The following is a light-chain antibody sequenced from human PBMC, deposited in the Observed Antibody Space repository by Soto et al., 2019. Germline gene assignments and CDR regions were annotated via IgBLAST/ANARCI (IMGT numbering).Light chain of an antibody. V-gene: IGKV1-39*01. J-gene: IGKJ5*01. CDR3: LESSSALT. CDR1: QSISRY. CDR2: LAS. Sequence: DVQMTQSPSSQSASVGDRVTITCRASQSISRYLSWYQQKPGKAPKLLTYLASSLQSGVPSRFSGSGSGTDFTLTISSLQPEDLATYYCLESSSALTFGQGTRLEIK.